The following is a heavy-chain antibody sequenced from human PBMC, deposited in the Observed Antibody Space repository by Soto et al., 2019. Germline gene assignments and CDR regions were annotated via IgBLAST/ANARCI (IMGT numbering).Heavy chain of an antibody. V-gene: IGHV3-48*02. CDR2: ITTTGDTT. Sequence: HPGGSMRLSCATSGFTFNSYNMNWVRQAPGKGLEWISCITTTGDTTYYAASVKGRFGISRDNAKDLLYLQMDSLRDDDTAVYYCARDLSFFGSGTFDFWGLGTLVTVPQ. CDR1: GFTFNSYN. J-gene: IGHJ4*02. D-gene: IGHD3-10*01. CDR3: ARDLSFFGSGTFDF.